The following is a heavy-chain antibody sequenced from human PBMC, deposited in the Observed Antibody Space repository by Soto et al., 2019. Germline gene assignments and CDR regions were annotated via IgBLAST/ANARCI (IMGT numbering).Heavy chain of an antibody. D-gene: IGHD1-26*01. CDR3: AKFGWGGSYSESHASDI. J-gene: IGHJ3*02. CDR1: GFTFSGSA. CDR2: IRSKANSYAT. V-gene: IGHV3-73*01. Sequence: PGGSLRLSCAASGFTFSGSAMHWVRQASGKGLEWVGRIRSKANSYATAYAASVKGRFTISRDDSKNTAYLQMNSLKTEDTAVYSCAKFGWGGSYSESHASDIWGQGTMVTVSS.